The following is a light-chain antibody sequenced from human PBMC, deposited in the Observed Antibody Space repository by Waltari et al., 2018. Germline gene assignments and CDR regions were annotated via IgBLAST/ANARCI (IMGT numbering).Light chain of an antibody. Sequence: QSVLTQPPSVSAAPGPKVTISCSGSSSNIGNYFLSWYHQLPGATPKLLIYDNNKRPSGIPDRFSASKSGTSATLDITGLQIGDEADYYCATWDNSLTAVVFGGGTKLTVL. V-gene: IGLV1-51*01. CDR3: ATWDNSLTAVV. J-gene: IGLJ2*01. CDR1: SSNIGNYF. CDR2: DNN.